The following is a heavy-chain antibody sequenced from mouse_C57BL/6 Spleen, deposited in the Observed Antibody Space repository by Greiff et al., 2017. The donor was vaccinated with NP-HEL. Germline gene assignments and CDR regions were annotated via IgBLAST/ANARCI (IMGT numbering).Heavy chain of an antibody. CDR2: IDPETGGT. D-gene: IGHD2-2*01. CDR1: GYTFTDYE. CDR3: TRLAMVTTEDY. V-gene: IGHV1-15*01. J-gene: IGHJ2*01. Sequence: QVHVKQSGAELVRPGASVTLSCKASGYTFTDYEMHWVKQTPVHGLEWIGAIDPETGGTAYNQKFKGKAILTADKSSSTAYMELRSLTSEVSAVYYCTRLAMVTTEDYWGQGTTLTVSS.